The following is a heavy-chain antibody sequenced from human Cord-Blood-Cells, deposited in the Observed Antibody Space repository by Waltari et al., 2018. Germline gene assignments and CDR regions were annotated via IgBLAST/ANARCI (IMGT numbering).Heavy chain of an antibody. D-gene: IGHD2-21*02. V-gene: IGHV5-51*01. J-gene: IGHJ4*02. CDR2: IYPGDSDT. CDR1: GYRFTSYW. Sequence: EVQLVQSGAEVKKPGESLTISCKGSGYRFTSYWIGWVRQIPGKGLEWLGIIYPGDSDTRYSPSFQGQVTISADKSISTAYLQWSSLKASDTAMYYCARHGRKSAYCGGDCYIDYWGQGTLVTVSS. CDR3: ARHGRKSAYCGGDCYIDY.